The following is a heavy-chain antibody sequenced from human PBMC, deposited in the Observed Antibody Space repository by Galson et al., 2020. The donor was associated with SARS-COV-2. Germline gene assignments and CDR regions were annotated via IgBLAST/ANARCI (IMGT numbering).Heavy chain of an antibody. Sequence: GGSLRLSCAASGFTFSSYAMHWVRQAPGKGLEWVAVISYDGSNKYYADSVKGRFTISRDNSKNTLYLQMNSLRAEDTAVYYCARSTHGLYYYGMEVWGQGTTVTVSS. CDR3: ARSTHGLYYYGMEV. J-gene: IGHJ6*02. V-gene: IGHV3-30-3*01. CDR2: ISYDGSNK. CDR1: GFTFSSYA.